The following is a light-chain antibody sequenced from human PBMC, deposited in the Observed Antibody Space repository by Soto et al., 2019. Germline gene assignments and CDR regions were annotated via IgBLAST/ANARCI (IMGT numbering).Light chain of an antibody. Sequence: QSVLTQPASVSGSPGQSIAISCTGTSSDVGGYNYASWYQQHPGKAPKLMVYDVSNRPSGVSNRFSGSKSGNTASLTISGLQAVDVTDYYCSSYTSSTTYVFVTRTKVTVL. CDR1: SSDVGGYNY. CDR3: SSYTSSTTYV. V-gene: IGLV2-14*01. CDR2: DVS. J-gene: IGLJ1*01.